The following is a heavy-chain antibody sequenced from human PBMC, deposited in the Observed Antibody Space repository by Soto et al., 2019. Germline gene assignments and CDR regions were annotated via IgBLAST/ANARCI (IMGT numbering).Heavy chain of an antibody. CDR1: GGSISSYY. J-gene: IGHJ3*02. Sequence: QVQLQESGPGLVKPSGTLSLTCTVSGGSISSYYWSWIRQPPGKGLEWIGYIYYSGSTNYNPSLKSRVTISVDTSKNQSSLKLSSVTAADTAVYYCARVWGGAFDIWGQGTMVTVSS. CDR3: ARVWGGAFDI. D-gene: IGHD3-10*01. CDR2: IYYSGST. V-gene: IGHV4-59*01.